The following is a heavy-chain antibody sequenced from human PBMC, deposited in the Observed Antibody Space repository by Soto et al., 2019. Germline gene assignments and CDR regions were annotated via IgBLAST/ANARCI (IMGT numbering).Heavy chain of an antibody. CDR1: GFTFSSYG. Sequence: QVQLVESGGGVVQPGRSLRLSCAASGFTFSSYGMHWVRQAPGTGLEWVAVIWYDGSNKYYADSVKGRFTISRDNSKNTLYLQMNSLRAEDTAVYYCAREGAVGYFDYWGQGTLVTVSS. V-gene: IGHV3-33*01. D-gene: IGHD1-26*01. J-gene: IGHJ4*02. CDR3: AREGAVGYFDY. CDR2: IWYDGSNK.